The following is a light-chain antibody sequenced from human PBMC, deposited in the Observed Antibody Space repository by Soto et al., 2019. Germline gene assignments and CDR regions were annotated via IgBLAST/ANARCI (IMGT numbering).Light chain of an antibody. J-gene: IGLJ3*02. CDR1: SSNIGAGYD. CDR2: GNS. Sequence: QSVLTQPPSVSGAPGQRVTISCTGSSSNIGAGYDVHWYQQLPGTAPKLLIYGNSNRPSGVPDRFSGSKSGTSASLAITGLHAEDEADSYCQSYDSSLSGFWVFGGGTKLTVL. CDR3: QSYDSSLSGFWV. V-gene: IGLV1-40*01.